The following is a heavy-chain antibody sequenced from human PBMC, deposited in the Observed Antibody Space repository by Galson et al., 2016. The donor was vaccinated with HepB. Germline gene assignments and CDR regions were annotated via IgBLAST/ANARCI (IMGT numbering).Heavy chain of an antibody. D-gene: IGHD6-19*01. CDR2: IYVGDSDT. Sequence: QSGAEVKKPGESLKISCKGSGYSFTSNWIGWVRQMPGKGLEWMGIIYVGDSDTRYSPSFEGQVTISADKTISTVYLQWSSLKASDTAMYFCARHRPNSFGSPSYFYYREVWVKGTSVTVPS. CDR3: ARHRPNSFGSPSYFYYREV. V-gene: IGHV5-51*01. CDR1: GYSFTSNW. J-gene: IGHJ6*03.